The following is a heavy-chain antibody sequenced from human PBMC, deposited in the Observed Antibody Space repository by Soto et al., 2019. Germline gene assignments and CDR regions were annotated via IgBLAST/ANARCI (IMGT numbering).Heavy chain of an antibody. Sequence: SETLSLTGTVSGGSISSSSYYWGWIRQPPGKGLEWIGSIYYSGSTYYNPSLKSRVTISVDTSKNQFSLKLSSVTAADTAVYYCARRGYYDSSGYYSLDAFDIWGQGTMVTVSS. V-gene: IGHV4-39*01. CDR2: IYYSGST. D-gene: IGHD3-22*01. J-gene: IGHJ3*02. CDR3: ARRGYYDSSGYYSLDAFDI. CDR1: GGSISSSSYY.